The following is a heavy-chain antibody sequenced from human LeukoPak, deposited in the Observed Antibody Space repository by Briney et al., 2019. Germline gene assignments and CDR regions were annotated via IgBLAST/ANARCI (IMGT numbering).Heavy chain of an antibody. Sequence: GGSLRLSCAASGFTLRTYGMHWVRQAPGKGLEWVAFIRNDESNKYYADSVKGRFTISRDNSKNTLYLQMNSLRAEDTAVYFCAKVIGGSSAWYARGFDYWGQGALVTVSS. V-gene: IGHV3-30*02. CDR2: IRNDESNK. CDR1: GFTLRTYG. D-gene: IGHD2-15*01. J-gene: IGHJ4*02. CDR3: AKVIGGSSAWYARGFDY.